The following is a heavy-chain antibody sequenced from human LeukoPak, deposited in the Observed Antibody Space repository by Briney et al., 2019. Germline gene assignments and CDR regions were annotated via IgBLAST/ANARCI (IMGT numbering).Heavy chain of an antibody. CDR3: ARDFAGGDDY. J-gene: IGHJ4*02. Sequence: GGSLRLSCAASGFTFSSYWMNWARQAPGKGLEWVASINHNGNVNYYVDSVKGRFTISRDNAKNTLYLQMNSLRAEDTAVYYCARDFAGGDDYWGQGTLVTVSS. D-gene: IGHD3-16*01. CDR2: INHNGNVN. V-gene: IGHV3-7*01. CDR1: GFTFSSYW.